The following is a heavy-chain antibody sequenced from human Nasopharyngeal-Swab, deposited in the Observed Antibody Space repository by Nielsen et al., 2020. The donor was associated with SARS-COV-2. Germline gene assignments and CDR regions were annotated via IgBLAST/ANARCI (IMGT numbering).Heavy chain of an antibody. CDR3: AKDMRYSSSWSFDMDV. D-gene: IGHD6-13*01. CDR2: ISWNSGSI. V-gene: IGHV3-9*01. CDR1: GFTFADDA. Sequence: GGSLRLSCAASGFTFADDAMHWVRQAPGKGLEWVSGISWNSGSIGYADSVKGRFTISRDNAKNSLYLQMNSLRAEDTALYYCAKDMRYSSSWSFDMDVWGQGTTVTVSS. J-gene: IGHJ6*02.